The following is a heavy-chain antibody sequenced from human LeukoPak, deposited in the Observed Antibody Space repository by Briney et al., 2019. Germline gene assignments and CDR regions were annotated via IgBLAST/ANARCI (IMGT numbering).Heavy chain of an antibody. D-gene: IGHD5-18*01. CDR3: ARGYGGYSYAPPPFDY. V-gene: IGHV3-33*01. CDR2: IWYDGSNK. Sequence: PGGSLRLSCAASGFTFSSYGMHWVRQAPGKGLEWVAVIWYDGSNKHYADSVKGRFTISRDNSKNTLYLQMNSLRAEDTAVYYCARGYGGYSYAPPPFDYWGQGTLVTVSS. CDR1: GFTFSSYG. J-gene: IGHJ4*02.